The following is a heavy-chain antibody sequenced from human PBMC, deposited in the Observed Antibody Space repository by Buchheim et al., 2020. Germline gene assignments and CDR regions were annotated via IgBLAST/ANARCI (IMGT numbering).Heavy chain of an antibody. CDR2: IYHSGSP. D-gene: IGHD3-16*02. V-gene: IGHV4-4*02. CDR1: GGSISSSNW. J-gene: IGHJ6*02. Sequence: QVQLQESGPGLVKPSGTLSLTCAVSGGSISSSNWWSWVRQPPGKGLAWIGEIYHSGSPNYNPSLKSRVTISVDKSKNQFSLKLSSVTAADTAVYYCARDSRGGGPYDYIWGSYRGYGMDVWGQGTT. CDR3: ARDSRGGGPYDYIWGSYRGYGMDV.